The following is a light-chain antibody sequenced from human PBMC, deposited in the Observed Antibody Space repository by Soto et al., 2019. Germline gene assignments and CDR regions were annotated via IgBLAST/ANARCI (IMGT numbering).Light chain of an antibody. J-gene: IGLJ3*02. V-gene: IGLV1-44*01. CDR1: SSKIGSNT. Sequence: QSVLTQPPSASGTPGQRVTISCSGSSSKIGSNTVNWYQQLPGTAPKLLIYSNNQRPSGVPDRFSGSKSGTSASLAISGLQSEGEADYYWAAWDVSLNGRDWVFGGGTELAVL. CDR3: AAWDVSLNGRDWV. CDR2: SNN.